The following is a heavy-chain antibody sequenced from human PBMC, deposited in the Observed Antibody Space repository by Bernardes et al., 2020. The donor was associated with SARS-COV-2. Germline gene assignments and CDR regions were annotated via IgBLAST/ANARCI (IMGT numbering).Heavy chain of an antibody. J-gene: IGHJ3*02. CDR2: INHIGRT. V-gene: IGHV4-4*02. D-gene: IGHD2-2*01. CDR3: ARIFSPRPMDM. Sequence: SETLSLTCALSGDSMNSSHWWTWVRQPPGKGLEWIGEINHIGRTNYNPSLKSRVTISIEKSKNRFSLNLTSVTAADTAVYYCARIFSPRPMDMWGQGTMVTVSS. CDR1: GDSMNSSHW.